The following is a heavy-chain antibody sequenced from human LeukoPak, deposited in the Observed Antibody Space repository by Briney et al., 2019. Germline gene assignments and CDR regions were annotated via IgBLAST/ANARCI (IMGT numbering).Heavy chain of an antibody. CDR1: GFTFSYYW. Sequence: PGGSLRLSCAASGFTFSYYWMHWVRQAPTKGLVWVSRIGSDGSSTNYADSVKGRFTISRDNTKSTMYLQMNSLRAEDTAVYYCARVSGGAFDIWGQGTLVTVSS. CDR2: IGSDGSST. D-gene: IGHD2-15*01. J-gene: IGHJ3*02. V-gene: IGHV3-74*01. CDR3: ARVSGGAFDI.